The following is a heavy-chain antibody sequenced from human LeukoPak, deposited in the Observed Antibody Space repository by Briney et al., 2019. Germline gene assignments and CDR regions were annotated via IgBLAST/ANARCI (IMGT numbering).Heavy chain of an antibody. CDR3: ARDPSLLNGYFAY. Sequence: SETLSLTCTVSGDSISGYYWNWIRQPAGKGLEWIGRIYTSGNTNYKPSLKSRVTMSVDTSKNQISLSLTSVTAADTAVYYCARDPSLLNGYFAYWGQGILVTVSS. CDR1: GDSISGYY. CDR2: IYTSGNT. V-gene: IGHV4-4*07. J-gene: IGHJ4*02. D-gene: IGHD2-8*01.